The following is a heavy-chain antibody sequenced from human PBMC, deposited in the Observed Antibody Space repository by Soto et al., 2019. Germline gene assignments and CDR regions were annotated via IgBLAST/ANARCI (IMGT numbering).Heavy chain of an antibody. CDR1: GFTFSSYA. D-gene: IGHD2-2*01. Sequence: EVQLLESGGGLVQPGGSLRLSCAASGFTFSSYAMSWVRQAPGKGLEWVSAISGSGGSTYYADSVKGRFTISRDNAKNSLNLQMNSLGAEDTAVYYCARDLTGYAMDVWGQGTTVTVSS. J-gene: IGHJ6*02. V-gene: IGHV3-23*01. CDR3: ARDLTGYAMDV. CDR2: ISGSGGST.